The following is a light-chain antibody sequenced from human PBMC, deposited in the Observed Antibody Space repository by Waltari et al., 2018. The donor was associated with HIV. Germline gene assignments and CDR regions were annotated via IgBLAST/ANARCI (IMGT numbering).Light chain of an antibody. CDR2: EVS. CDR3: CSYAGSSTWV. J-gene: IGLJ3*02. V-gene: IGLV2-23*02. CDR1: SSDVGRYNL. Sequence: QSALTQPASVSGSPGQSITISCTGTSSDVGRYNLVSWYQQHPGKAPKLMIYEVSKRPSGVSHRFSGSKSGHTASLTLSGLQAEDEADYYCCSYAGSSTWVFGGGTKLTVL.